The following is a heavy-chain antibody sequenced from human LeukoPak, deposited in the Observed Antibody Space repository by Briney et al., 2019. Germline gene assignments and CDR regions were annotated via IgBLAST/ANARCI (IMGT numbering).Heavy chain of an antibody. CDR1: GFTFDDYA. CDR3: AKDMSYDGSGYNGMDV. D-gene: IGHD3-22*01. V-gene: IGHV3-9*01. Sequence: GGSLRLSCAASGFTFDDYAMHWVRQAPGKGLEWVSGISWNSGSIGYADSVKGRFTISRDNAKNSLYLQMNSLRAEDTALYYCAKDMSYDGSGYNGMDVWGQGTTVTVSS. CDR2: ISWNSGSI. J-gene: IGHJ6*02.